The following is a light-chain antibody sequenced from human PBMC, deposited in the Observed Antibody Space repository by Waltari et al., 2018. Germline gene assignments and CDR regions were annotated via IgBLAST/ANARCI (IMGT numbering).Light chain of an antibody. J-gene: IGKJ1*01. Sequence: EIVMTQSPATLSVSPGERATLSCRASQSVSSNLVWYQQKPGQAPRLLIYGASTRATGIPARFSGSGSGTEFTLTISSRQSEDFAVYYCQQYNNWPPLTFGQGTEVEIK. CDR1: QSVSSN. CDR3: QQYNNWPPLT. V-gene: IGKV3-15*01. CDR2: GAS.